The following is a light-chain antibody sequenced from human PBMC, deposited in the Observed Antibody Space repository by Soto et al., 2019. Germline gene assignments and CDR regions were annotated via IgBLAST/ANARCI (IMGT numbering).Light chain of an antibody. CDR2: DAS. V-gene: IGKV1-5*01. CDR3: QQYQTYST. Sequence: DIHMTQSPSTLSSSFGDSVTITFRASQSIRSLLAWYQQKPGKAPKVLIYDASSLGSGVPSRFSGSGSGTEFTLTISSLQPDDFATYFCQQYQTYSTFGQGTRLEIK. J-gene: IGKJ5*01. CDR1: QSIRSL.